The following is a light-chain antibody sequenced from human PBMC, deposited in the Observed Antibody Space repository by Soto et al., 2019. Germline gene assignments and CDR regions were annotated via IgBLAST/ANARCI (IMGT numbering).Light chain of an antibody. CDR1: SSDVSGYNS. J-gene: IGLJ2*01. V-gene: IGLV2-14*03. CDR3: YSYKSTSNRV. Sequence: QSALTQPASVSGSPGQSITISCSGTSSDVSGYNSVSWYQQHPGKAPKLIIYAVSNRPSGVSDRFSGSKSGNTASLTISGLQAEDEADYFCYSYKSTSNRVFGGGTNLTVL. CDR2: AVS.